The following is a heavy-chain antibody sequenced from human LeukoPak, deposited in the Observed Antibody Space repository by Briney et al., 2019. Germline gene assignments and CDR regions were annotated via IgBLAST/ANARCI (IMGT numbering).Heavy chain of an antibody. CDR3: ARSAMGGYSKLDAFDI. J-gene: IGHJ3*02. CDR2: IYYSGST. Sequence: SETLSLTCTVSGGSISSGGYYWSWIRQHPGKGLESIGYIYYSGSTYYNPSLKSRVTISVDTSKNQFSLKLSSVTAADTAVYYCARSAMGGYSKLDAFDIWGQGTMVTVSS. D-gene: IGHD5-12*01. CDR1: GGSISSGGYY. V-gene: IGHV4-31*03.